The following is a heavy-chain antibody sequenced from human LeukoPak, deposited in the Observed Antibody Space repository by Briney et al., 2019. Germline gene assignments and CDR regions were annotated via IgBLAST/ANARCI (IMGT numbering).Heavy chain of an antibody. CDR2: TYFGSKWYN. CDR3: ARTYGGNCDY. Sequence: SQTLSLTCAISGDSVSSNSAAWNWIRQSPSRGFEWLGRTYFGSKWYNDYAASVKSRITVNPDTSKNHFSLQLSSVTLEDTAIYYCARTYGGNCDYWGQGTLVTVSS. J-gene: IGHJ4*02. CDR1: GDSVSSNSAA. V-gene: IGHV6-1*01. D-gene: IGHD4-23*01.